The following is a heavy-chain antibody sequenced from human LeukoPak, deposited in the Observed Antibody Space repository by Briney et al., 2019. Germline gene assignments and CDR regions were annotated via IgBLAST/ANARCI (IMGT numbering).Heavy chain of an antibody. J-gene: IGHJ4*02. D-gene: IGHD6-19*01. V-gene: IGHV4-34*01. CDR2: INHSGST. CDR3: ARSATIAVAGNDY. CDR1: GGSFSGYY. Sequence: PSETLSLTCAVYGGSFSGYYWSWIRQPPGKGLEWIGEINHSGSTNYNPSLKSRVNISVDTSKNQFSLKLSSVTAADTAVYYCARSATIAVAGNDYWGQGTLVTVSS.